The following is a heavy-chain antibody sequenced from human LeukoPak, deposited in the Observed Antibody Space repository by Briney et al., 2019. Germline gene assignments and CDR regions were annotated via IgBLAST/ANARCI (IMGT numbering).Heavy chain of an antibody. V-gene: IGHV3-21*01. CDR1: GFTFSNYS. CDR2: ISSSTSYI. J-gene: IGHJ3*02. D-gene: IGHD3-10*01. Sequence: GGSLGLSCVASGFTFSNYSMDWVRQAPGRGLEWVSSISSSTSYIYYADSVKGRFTISRDNAKNSLYLQMNSLRAEDTAVYYCARVPFGDFNAFDIWGQGTMVTVSS. CDR3: ARVPFGDFNAFDI.